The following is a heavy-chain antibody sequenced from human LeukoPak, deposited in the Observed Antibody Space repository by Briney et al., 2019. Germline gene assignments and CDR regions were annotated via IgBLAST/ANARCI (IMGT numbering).Heavy chain of an antibody. D-gene: IGHD3-10*01. CDR2: IFYSGIT. V-gene: IGHV4-59*08. J-gene: IGHJ4*02. CDR3: ATGSGSYYKPFDY. CDR1: GGSISSYY. Sequence: SETLSPTCTVSGGSISSYYWSWIRQPAGKGLEWIGYIFYSGITNYNPSLSLKSRVTISVDTSKNQFSLKLSSVTAADTAVYYCATGSGSYYKPFDYWGQGTLVTVSS.